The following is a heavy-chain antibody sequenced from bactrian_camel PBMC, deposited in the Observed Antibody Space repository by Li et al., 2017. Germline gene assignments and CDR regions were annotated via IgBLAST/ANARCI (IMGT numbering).Heavy chain of an antibody. V-gene: IGHV3S32*01. CDR1: AYAVAYYC. Sequence: VQLVESGGASVQAGGSLRLSCTASAYAVAYYCQAWFRQTPGQEREAVASIYTPTGDIHYADSVNGRFTISHNNANDTLYLVMNNLKPDDTAMYYCAAVESGIIESTYCSGRVRGPSYGMGYWGKGTQVTVS. J-gene: IGHJ7*01. D-gene: IGHD2*01. CDR2: IYTPTGDI.